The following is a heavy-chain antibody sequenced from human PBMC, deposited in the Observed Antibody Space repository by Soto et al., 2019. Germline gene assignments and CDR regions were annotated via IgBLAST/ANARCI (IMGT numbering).Heavy chain of an antibody. CDR3: VKESTPPFFDS. CDR1: GFTLHNYG. CDR2: IWYDGLRQ. V-gene: IGHV3-33*06. D-gene: IGHD2-15*01. Sequence: PGGSLRPSCVGSGFTLHNYGVHWVRQAPGKGLEWVGLIWYDGLRQTYADSVRGRFTISRDGSTNTIYLQINSLRVEDTAKYFSVKESTPPFFDSWGQGVAVTVSS. J-gene: IGHJ4*02.